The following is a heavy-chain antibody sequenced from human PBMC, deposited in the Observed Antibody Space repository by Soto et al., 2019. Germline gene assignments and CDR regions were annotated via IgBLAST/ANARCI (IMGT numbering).Heavy chain of an antibody. CDR1: GGSISSSSYY. CDR3: TSHHSVAIIYGMDL. CDR2: IYYSGST. J-gene: IGHJ6*01. V-gene: IGHV4-39*01. Sequence: QLQLQESGPGLVKTSETLSLTCTVSGGSISSSSYYWGWIRQPPGKGLEWIGSIYYSGSTYYKPSLKSRVTMTIDTSKMQFSLTLSPVTAAETAVSCCTSHHSVAIIYGMDLWGQGRTVCVYS.